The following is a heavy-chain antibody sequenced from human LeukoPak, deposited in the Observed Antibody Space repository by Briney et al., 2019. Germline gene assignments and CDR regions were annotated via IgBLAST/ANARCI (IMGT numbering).Heavy chain of an antibody. V-gene: IGHV1-8*01. Sequence: EASVKVSCKASGYTFTSYDINWVRQATGQGLEWMGWMNPNSGNTGYAQKFQGRVTMTRNTSISTAYMELSSLRSEDTAVYYCTRGSGSGGRDWFDPWGQGTLVTVSS. CDR3: TRGSGSGGRDWFDP. CDR2: MNPNSGNT. J-gene: IGHJ5*02. CDR1: GYTFTSYD. D-gene: IGHD3-10*01.